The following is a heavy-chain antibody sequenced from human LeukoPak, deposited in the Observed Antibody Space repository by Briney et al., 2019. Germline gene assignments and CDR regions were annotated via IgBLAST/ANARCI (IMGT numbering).Heavy chain of an antibody. CDR3: ASGSSTDY. CDR1: GYTFTNYY. CDR2: IHPNSGGT. V-gene: IGHV1-2*02. D-gene: IGHD6-6*01. Sequence: ASVKVSCKTSGYTFTNYYMHWVRQVPGQGLEWLGWIHPNSGGTNYAQKFQGRVTMTRDTSINTAYMELSSLRSDDTAVYYCASGSSTDYWGQGTLVTASS. J-gene: IGHJ4*02.